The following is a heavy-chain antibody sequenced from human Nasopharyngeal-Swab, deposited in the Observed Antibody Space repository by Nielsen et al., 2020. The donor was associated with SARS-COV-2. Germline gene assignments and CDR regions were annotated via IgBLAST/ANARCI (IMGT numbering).Heavy chain of an antibody. D-gene: IGHD5-12*01. J-gene: IGHJ6*02. CDR2: IGTAGDT. V-gene: IGHV3-13*01. Sequence: GGSLRLSCAASGLTFSSSDIHWVRQATGQGLEWVSAIGTAGDTYYPGSVKGRFTISRENAKNSLYLQMNSLRAGDTAVYYCARAGVATSYYYYGMDVWGQGTTVTVSS. CDR3: ARAGVATSYYYYGMDV. CDR1: GLTFSSSD.